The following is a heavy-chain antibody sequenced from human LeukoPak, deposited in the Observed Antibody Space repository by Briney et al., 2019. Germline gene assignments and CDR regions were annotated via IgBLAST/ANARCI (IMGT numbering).Heavy chain of an antibody. V-gene: IGHV1-8*02. J-gene: IGHJ6*02. CDR3: ARGKGYGRRFYYYGMDV. CDR1: GYTFISYQ. CDR2: MNPNSGNT. Sequence: GASVKVSCKASGYTFISYQMHWVRQATGQGLEWMGWMNPNSGNTGYAQKFQGRVTMTRNTSISTAYMELSSLRSEDTAVYYCARGKGYGRRFYYYGMDVWGQGTTVTVSS. D-gene: IGHD5-12*01.